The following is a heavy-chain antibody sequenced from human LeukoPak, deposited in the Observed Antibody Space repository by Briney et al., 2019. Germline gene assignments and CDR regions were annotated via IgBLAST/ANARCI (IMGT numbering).Heavy chain of an antibody. D-gene: IGHD3-3*01. CDR2: IIPIFGTA. CDR3: ARNQWDYDFWNGQNWFDP. V-gene: IGHV1-69*13. Sequence: SVKVSRKASGGTFSSYAISWVRQAPGQGLEWMGGIIPIFGTANYAQKFQGRVTITADESTSTAYMELSSLRSEDTAVYYCARNQWDYDFWNGQNWFDPWGQRTLVTVSS. CDR1: GGTFSSYA. J-gene: IGHJ5*02.